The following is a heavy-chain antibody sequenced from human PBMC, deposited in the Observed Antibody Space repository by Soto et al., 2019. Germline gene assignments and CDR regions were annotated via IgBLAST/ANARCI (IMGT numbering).Heavy chain of an antibody. D-gene: IGHD2-15*01. CDR2: IIPIFGTA. CDR1: GGTFSSYA. CDR3: AGPRYCSGGSCYSYYFDY. Sequence: SVKVSCKASGGTFSSYAISWVRQAPGQGLEWMGGIIPIFGTANYAQKFQGRVTITADKSTSTAYMELSSLRSEDTAVYYCAGPRYCSGGSCYSYYFDYWGQGTLVTVSS. V-gene: IGHV1-69*06. J-gene: IGHJ4*02.